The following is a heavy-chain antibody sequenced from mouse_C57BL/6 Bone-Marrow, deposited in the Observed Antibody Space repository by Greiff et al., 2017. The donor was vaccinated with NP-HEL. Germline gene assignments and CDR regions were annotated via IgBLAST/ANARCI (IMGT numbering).Heavy chain of an antibody. CDR3: ARLGAASY. V-gene: IGHV1-82*01. Sequence: QVQLKESGPELVKPGASVKISCKASGYAFSSSWMNWVKQRPGKGLEWIGRIYPGDGDTNYNGKFKGKATLTADKSSSTAYMQLSSLTSEDSAVYFCARLGAASYWGQGTLVTVSA. D-gene: IGHD3-3*01. CDR2: IYPGDGDT. CDR1: GYAFSSSW. J-gene: IGHJ3*01.